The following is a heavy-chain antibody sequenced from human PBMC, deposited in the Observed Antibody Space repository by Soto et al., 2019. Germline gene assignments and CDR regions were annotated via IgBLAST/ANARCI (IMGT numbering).Heavy chain of an antibody. V-gene: IGHV3-72*01. CDR1: GFIFSDHY. CDR2: TKNKANRYTT. CDR3: VRWKAGAPDY. D-gene: IGHD6-19*01. Sequence: EVQLVESGGGLVQPGGTLRLSCATSGFIFSDHYMDWVRQAPGKGLEWVGRTKNKANRYTTEYATSVKGRFSILRDDSKISLHLQMNRLKTEDTAVYYCVRWKAGAPDYWGQGTLVTVSS. J-gene: IGHJ4*02.